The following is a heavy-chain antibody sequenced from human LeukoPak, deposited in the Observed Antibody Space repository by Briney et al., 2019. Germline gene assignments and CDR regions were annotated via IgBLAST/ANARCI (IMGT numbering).Heavy chain of an antibody. CDR3: ARQYYYDSSGYVY. V-gene: IGHV4-59*01. Sequence: SETLSLTCLSPGGSISRYYWSWIRQPPRQGREWIGYIYYSGSTNYNPSPNSRVTISVDTSKNHFSLKLSSVPAADTAVYYCARQYYYDSSGYVYWGQGTLVTVSS. D-gene: IGHD3-22*01. CDR2: IYYSGST. J-gene: IGHJ4*02. CDR1: GGSISRYY.